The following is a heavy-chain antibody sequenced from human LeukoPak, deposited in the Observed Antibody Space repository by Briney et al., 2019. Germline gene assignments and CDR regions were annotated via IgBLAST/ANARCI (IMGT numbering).Heavy chain of an antibody. CDR1: GFTFSSYW. CDR3: ARDSGGELPAHYFDY. CDR2: IKQDGSEK. D-gene: IGHD1-26*01. V-gene: IGHV3-7*01. Sequence: GGSLRLSCAASGFTFSSYWMSWVRQAPGKGLEWVANIKQDGSEKYYVDSVKGRFTISRDNAKNPLYLQMNSLRAEDTAVYYCARDSGGELPAHYFDYWGQGTLVTVSS. J-gene: IGHJ4*02.